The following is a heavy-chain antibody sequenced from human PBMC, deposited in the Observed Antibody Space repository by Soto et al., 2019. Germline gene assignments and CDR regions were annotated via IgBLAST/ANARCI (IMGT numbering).Heavy chain of an antibody. CDR2: TSPSTLNT. CDR3: ARADHGRAPRGGNWFDP. Sequence: QVHLVQSGGEEKKPGASVKVSCKASGYTFTNYVVAWVRQAPGQGLEWMGWTSPSTLNTNNAQKFQGRVTVTTDTSTSTAYMELRSLRPDVTAVYYCARADHGRAPRGGNWFDPWGQGTLVTVSS. J-gene: IGHJ5*02. CDR1: GYTFTNYV. D-gene: IGHD4-17*01. V-gene: IGHV1-18*01.